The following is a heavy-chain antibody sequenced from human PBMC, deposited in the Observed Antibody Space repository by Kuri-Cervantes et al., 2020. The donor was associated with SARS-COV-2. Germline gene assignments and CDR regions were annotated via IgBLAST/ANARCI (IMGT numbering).Heavy chain of an antibody. CDR1: GFTFSSYW. CDR3: AKPYDFWSGWFDP. D-gene: IGHD3-3*01. CDR2: IKQDGSEK. J-gene: IGHJ5*02. Sequence: GGSLRLSCAASGFTFSSYWMSWVRQAPGKGLEWVANIKQDGSEKYYVDSVKGRFAISRDNAKNTLYLQMNSLRAEDTAVYYCAKPYDFWSGWFDPWGQGTLVTVSS. V-gene: IGHV3-7*03.